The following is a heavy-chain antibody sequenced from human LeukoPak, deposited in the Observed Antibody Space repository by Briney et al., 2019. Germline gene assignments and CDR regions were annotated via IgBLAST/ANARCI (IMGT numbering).Heavy chain of an antibody. Sequence: PSETLSLTCTVSGGSIRSYYWGWIRQPAGKGLEWIGRIYSSGSTNYNPSLKSRVTMSVDTSKNQFSLKLSSVTAADTAVYYCARDTGYCSSTSCYRRFDPWGQGTLVTVSS. CDR2: IYSSGST. D-gene: IGHD2-2*02. CDR3: ARDTGYCSSTSCYRRFDP. CDR1: GGSIRSYY. J-gene: IGHJ5*02. V-gene: IGHV4-4*07.